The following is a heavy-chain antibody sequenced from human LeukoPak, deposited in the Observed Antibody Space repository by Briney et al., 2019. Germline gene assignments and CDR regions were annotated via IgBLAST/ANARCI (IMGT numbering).Heavy chain of an antibody. CDR2: IYSSGNT. D-gene: IGHD5-24*01. CDR1: GASINSSNYY. V-gene: IGHV4-39*07. CDR3: ARGGGDGYNKKYYFDY. Sequence: SETLSLTCAVSGASINSSNYYWGWVRQSPGKGLEWIGNIYSSGNTYYNASLKSRVTMYIDTSKNQFSLKLSSVTAADTAVYYCARGGGDGYNKKYYFDYWGQGTLVTVSS. J-gene: IGHJ4*02.